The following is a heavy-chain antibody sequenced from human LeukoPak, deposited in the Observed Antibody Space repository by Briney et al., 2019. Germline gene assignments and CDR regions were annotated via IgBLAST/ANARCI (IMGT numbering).Heavy chain of an antibody. V-gene: IGHV3-30-3*01. CDR1: GFTFSSYA. D-gene: IGHD3-22*01. J-gene: IGHJ3*02. CDR3: AKEGHYDSNGFWPDPFDI. CDR2: ISYDGSNK. Sequence: GGSLRLSCAASGFTFSSYAMHWVRQAPGKGLEWVAVISYDGSNKYYADSVKGRFTISRDSSKNSLYLQMNSLRAEDTALYYCAKEGHYDSNGFWPDPFDIWGQGTMVTVSS.